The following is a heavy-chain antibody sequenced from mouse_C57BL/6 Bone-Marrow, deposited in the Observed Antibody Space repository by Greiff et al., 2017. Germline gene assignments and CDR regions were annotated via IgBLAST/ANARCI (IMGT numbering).Heavy chain of an antibody. CDR3: AREVLLFLDYAMDY. CDR2: IDPSDSYT. D-gene: IGHD2-12*01. CDR1: GYTFTSYW. Sequence: QVQLQQPGAELVKPGASVKLSCKASGYTFTSYWMQWVKQRPGQGLEWIGEIDPSDSYTNYNQKFKGKATLTVDTSSSTAYMQLSSLTSEDSAVYYCAREVLLFLDYAMDYWGQGTSVTVSS. J-gene: IGHJ4*01. V-gene: IGHV1-50*01.